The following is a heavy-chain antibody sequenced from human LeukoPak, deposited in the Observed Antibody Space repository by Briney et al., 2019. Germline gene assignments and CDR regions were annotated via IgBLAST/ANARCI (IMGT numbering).Heavy chain of an antibody. J-gene: IGHJ6*03. CDR2: IYHSGST. D-gene: IGHD6-13*01. V-gene: IGHV4-4*02. CDR3: ARALYSSSWYYYYYYIDV. CDR1: GGSISSSNW. Sequence: SETLSLTCAVSGGSISSSNWWSWVRQPPGKGLEWIGEIYHSGSTNYNPSLKSRVTISVDKSKNQFSLKLSSVTAADTAVYYCARALYSSSWYYYYYYIDVWGKGTTVTVSS.